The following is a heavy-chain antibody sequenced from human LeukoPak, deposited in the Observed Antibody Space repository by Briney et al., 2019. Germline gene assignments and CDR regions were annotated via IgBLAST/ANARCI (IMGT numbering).Heavy chain of an antibody. Sequence: SETLSHTCAVYGGSFSDYHWTWIRQSPGKRLEWIGQISHSGTTRYNPSFNSRVTMSVDTSKNQFSLKLTSVTAADTAIYYCARGAPDFWGQGTLVTVSS. CDR1: GGSFSDYH. CDR2: ISHSGTT. CDR3: ARGAPDF. J-gene: IGHJ4*02. V-gene: IGHV4-34*01.